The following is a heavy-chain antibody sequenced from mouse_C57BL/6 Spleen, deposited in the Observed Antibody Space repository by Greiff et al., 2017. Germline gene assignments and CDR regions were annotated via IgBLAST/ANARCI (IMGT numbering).Heavy chain of an antibody. V-gene: IGHV1-81*01. Sequence: VQLQESGAELARPGASVKLSCKASGYTFTSYGISWVKQRTGQGLEWIGEIYPRSGNTYSNEKFTGKATLTADKSSSTAYMELRRLTSEDSAVYFCARARSTTVVAPFDYWGQGTTLTVSS. CDR2: IYPRSGNT. D-gene: IGHD1-1*01. CDR1: GYTFTSYG. CDR3: ARARSTTVVAPFDY. J-gene: IGHJ2*01.